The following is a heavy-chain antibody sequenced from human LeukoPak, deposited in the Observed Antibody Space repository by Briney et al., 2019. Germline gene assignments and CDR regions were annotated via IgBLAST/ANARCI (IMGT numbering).Heavy chain of an antibody. J-gene: IGHJ5*02. CDR1: GGTFSSYA. CDR2: IIPIFGTA. CDR3: ARSPVGAKFWFDP. V-gene: IGHV1-69*06. Sequence: SVKVSCKASGGTFSSYAISWVRQAPGQGLEWMGGIIPIFGTANYAQKFQGRVTITADKSTSTAYMELSSLRSEDTAVYYCARSPVGAKFWFDPWGQGTLVTVSS. D-gene: IGHD1-26*01.